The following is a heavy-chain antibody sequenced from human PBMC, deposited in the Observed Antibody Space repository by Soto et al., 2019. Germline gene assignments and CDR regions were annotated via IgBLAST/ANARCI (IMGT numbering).Heavy chain of an antibody. CDR1: GGSFSGYY. D-gene: IGHD6-13*01. V-gene: IGHV4-34*01. CDR2: INHSGST. Sequence: PSETLSLTCAVYGGSFSGYYWSWIRQPPGKGLEWIGEINHSGSTNYNPSLKSRVTISVDTSKNQFSLKLSSVTAADTAVYYCARSNQQQLVPRYYYYGMDVWGQGTTVTVSS. J-gene: IGHJ6*02. CDR3: ARSNQQQLVPRYYYYGMDV.